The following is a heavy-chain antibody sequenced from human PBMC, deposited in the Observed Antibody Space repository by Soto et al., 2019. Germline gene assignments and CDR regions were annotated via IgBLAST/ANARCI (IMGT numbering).Heavy chain of an antibody. CDR3: ARAHVYYYYGMDV. CDR1: GGSISSSSYY. J-gene: IGHJ6*02. Sequence: PSETLSLTCTVSGGSISSSSYYWGWIRQPPGKGLEWIGSIYYSGSTYYNPSLKRRVTISVDTSKNQFYLKLSSVTAADAAVYYCARAHVYYYYGMDVWGQGTTVTVSS. D-gene: IGHD3-16*01. CDR2: IYYSGST. V-gene: IGHV4-39*01.